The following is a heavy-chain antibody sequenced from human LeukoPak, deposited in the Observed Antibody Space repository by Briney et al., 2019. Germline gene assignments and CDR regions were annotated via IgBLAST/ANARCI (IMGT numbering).Heavy chain of an antibody. V-gene: IGHV3-23*01. Sequence: DSVQGRFSISRDSSKNTIYLQMNSLRAEDTAVYYCAKDSFITREYFQHWGQGTLVTVSS. CDR3: AKDSFITREYFQH. D-gene: IGHD3-22*01. J-gene: IGHJ1*01.